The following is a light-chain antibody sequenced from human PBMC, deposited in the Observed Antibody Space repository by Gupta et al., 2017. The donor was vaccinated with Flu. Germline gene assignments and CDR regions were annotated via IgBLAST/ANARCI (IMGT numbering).Light chain of an antibody. J-gene: IGKJ1*01. CDR1: QSLLHSNGYNY. CDR3: MQDLKTPWT. V-gene: IGKV2-28*01. CDR2: LGS. Sequence: ISCRSSQSLLHSNGYNYLDWYLQKPGQSPKLLIYLGSNRASGVPDRFSGSGSGTDFTLKISRVEAEDVGVYYCMQDLKTPWTFGPGTKVDIK.